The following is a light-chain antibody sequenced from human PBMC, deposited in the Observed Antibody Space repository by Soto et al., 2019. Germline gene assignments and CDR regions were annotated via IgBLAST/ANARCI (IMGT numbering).Light chain of an antibody. V-gene: IGKV3-15*01. CDR2: GAS. J-gene: IGKJ5*01. CDR1: WCVSSN. Sequence: ERGMTRLAAGQTVAAGVRATHTCRAIWCVSSNFAWYQHKPGPAPRLLIYGASTRATGIPARFSGSGSGTEFTLTISILQFEAFEVYFCYQQNHWPSAITFGQGTRLEIK. CDR3: YQQNHWPSAIT.